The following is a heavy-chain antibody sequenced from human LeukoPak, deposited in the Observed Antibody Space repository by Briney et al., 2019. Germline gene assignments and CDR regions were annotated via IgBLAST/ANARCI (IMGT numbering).Heavy chain of an antibody. CDR2: IYHSGST. V-gene: IGHV4-4*02. CDR1: GGSISSSNW. J-gene: IGHJ3*02. D-gene: IGHD3-10*01. CDR3: AILVLVPPLNAFDI. Sequence: SETLSLTCAVSGGSISSSNWWSWVRQPPGKGLEWIGEIYHSGSTNYNPSLKSRVTISVDKSKNQFSLKLSSVTAADTAVYYCAILVLVPPLNAFDIWGQGTMVTVSS.